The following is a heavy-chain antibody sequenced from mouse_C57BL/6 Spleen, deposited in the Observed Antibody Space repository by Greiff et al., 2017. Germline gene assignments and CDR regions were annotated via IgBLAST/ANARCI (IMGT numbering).Heavy chain of an antibody. CDR2: IYPGDGDT. D-gene: IGHD1-1*01. CDR3: AIYYGSSYPYAMDY. Sequence: VQLQQSGPELVKPGASVKISCKASGYAFSSSWMNWVKQRPGKGLEWIGRIYPGDGDTNYNGKFKGKATLTADKSSSTAYMQLSSLTSEDSAVYCCAIYYGSSYPYAMDYWGQGTSVTVSS. V-gene: IGHV1-82*01. CDR1: GYAFSSSW. J-gene: IGHJ4*01.